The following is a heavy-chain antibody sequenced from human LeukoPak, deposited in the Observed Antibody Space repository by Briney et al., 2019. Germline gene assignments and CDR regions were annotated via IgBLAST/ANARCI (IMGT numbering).Heavy chain of an antibody. CDR2: INWNGGST. CDR3: ARDPYYGSGSHPRFDY. V-gene: IGHV3-20*04. J-gene: IGHJ4*02. CDR1: GFTFDDYG. D-gene: IGHD3-10*01. Sequence: GGSLRLSCAASGFTFDDYGMSWVRQAPGKGLESVSGINWNGGSTGYADSVKGRFTISRDNAKNSLYLQMNSLRVEDTALYYCARDPYYGSGSHPRFDYWGQGTLVTVSS.